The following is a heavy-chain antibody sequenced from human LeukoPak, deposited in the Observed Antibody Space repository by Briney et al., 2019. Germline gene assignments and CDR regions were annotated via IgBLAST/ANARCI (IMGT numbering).Heavy chain of an antibody. D-gene: IGHD2-15*01. CDR3: AKDAGYCSDVRCRKPFDS. CDR1: GFTFTNYA. V-gene: IGHV3-23*01. J-gene: IGHJ4*02. Sequence: GGSLRLSCAASGFTFTNYAMSWVRQAPGKGLEWVSGISISGENKFYADSVKGRLTISRDNSRNTLYLQVNSVRAEDTAVYYCAKDAGYCSDVRCRKPFDSGGQGTLVTVSS. CDR2: ISISGENK.